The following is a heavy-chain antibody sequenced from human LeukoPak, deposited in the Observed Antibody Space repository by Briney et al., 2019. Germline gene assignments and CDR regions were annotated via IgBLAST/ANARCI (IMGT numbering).Heavy chain of an antibody. J-gene: IGHJ6*02. CDR2: IIPIFGTA. V-gene: IGHV1-69*13. Sequence: ASVKVSCKASGGTFISYAISWVRQAPGQGLEWMGGIIPIFGTANYAQKFQGRVTITADESTSTAYMELSSLRSEDTAVYYCASRHLPIFGVPYYYYGMDVWGQGTTVTVSS. D-gene: IGHD3-3*01. CDR1: GGTFISYA. CDR3: ASRHLPIFGVPYYYYGMDV.